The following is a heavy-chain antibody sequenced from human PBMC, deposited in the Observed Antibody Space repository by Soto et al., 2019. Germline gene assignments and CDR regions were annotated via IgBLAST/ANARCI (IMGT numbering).Heavy chain of an antibody. J-gene: IGHJ2*01. Sequence: SETLSLTCTVSGGSISSYYWSWIRQPPGKGLEWIGYIYYSGSTNYNPSLKSRVTMSVDTSKNQFSLKLSSVTAADTAVYYCARLAYCGGDCLYWYFDLWGRGTLVTVSS. CDR3: ARLAYCGGDCLYWYFDL. D-gene: IGHD2-21*02. V-gene: IGHV4-59*01. CDR1: GGSISSYY. CDR2: IYYSGST.